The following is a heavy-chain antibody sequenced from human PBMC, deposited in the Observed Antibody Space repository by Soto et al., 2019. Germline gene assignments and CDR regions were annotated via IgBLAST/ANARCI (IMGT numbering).Heavy chain of an antibody. CDR1: GGSISSYY. Sequence: SETLSLTCTVSGGSISSYYWSWIRQPPGKGLEWIGYIYYSGSTNYNPSLKSRVTISVDTSKNQFSLKPSSVTAADTAVYYCARVANWGFDYWGQGTLVTVSS. V-gene: IGHV4-59*01. CDR3: ARVANWGFDY. J-gene: IGHJ4*02. CDR2: IYYSGST. D-gene: IGHD7-27*01.